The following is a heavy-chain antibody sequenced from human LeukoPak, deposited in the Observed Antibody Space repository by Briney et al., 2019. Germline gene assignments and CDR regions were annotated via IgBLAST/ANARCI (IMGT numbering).Heavy chain of an antibody. J-gene: IGHJ4*02. CDR2: ISSNGGST. V-gene: IGHV3-64*01. CDR1: GFTFSSYA. Sequence: GGSPRLSCAASGFTFSSYAMHWVRQAPGKGLEDVSGISSNGGSTYYANSVKGRFTISRDNSKNTLYLQMGSLRPEDMAVYYCARVVGATYFDYWGQGTLVTVSS. CDR3: ARVVGATYFDY. D-gene: IGHD1-26*01.